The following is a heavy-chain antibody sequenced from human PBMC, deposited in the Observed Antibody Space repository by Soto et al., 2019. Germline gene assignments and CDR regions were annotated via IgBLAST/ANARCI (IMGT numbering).Heavy chain of an antibody. V-gene: IGHV1-2*04. J-gene: IGHJ3*02. CDR2: INPNSGGT. CDR1: GYTFTGYY. CDR3: ARNWGGMITGTQHGNDALDI. Sequence: GASVKVSCKASGYTFTGYYMHWVRQAPGQGLEWMGWINPNSGGTNYAQKFQGWVTMTRDTSISTAYMELSRLRSDDTAVYYCARNWGGMITGTQHGNDALDIWGQGTMLTFSS. D-gene: IGHD3-10*01.